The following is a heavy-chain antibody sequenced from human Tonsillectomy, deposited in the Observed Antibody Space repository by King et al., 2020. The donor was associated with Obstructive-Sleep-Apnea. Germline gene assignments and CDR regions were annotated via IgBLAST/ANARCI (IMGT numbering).Heavy chain of an antibody. D-gene: IGHD6-13*01. CDR1: GGSFSDYY. CDR2: INHRGST. CDR3: ARGSGAAAVNWFDP. V-gene: IGHV4-34*01. J-gene: IGHJ5*02. Sequence: VQLQQWGAGLLKSSETLSLTCAVFGGSFSDYYWSWIRQPPEKGLEWIGEINHRGSTNYHPSLKRRVTISVDTSKNQFSLKLRSVTAADTAVYYCARGSGAAAVNWFDPWGQGTLVTVSS.